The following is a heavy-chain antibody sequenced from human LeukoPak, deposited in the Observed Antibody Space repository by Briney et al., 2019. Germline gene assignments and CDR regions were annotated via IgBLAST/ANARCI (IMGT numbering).Heavy chain of an antibody. D-gene: IGHD5-24*01. J-gene: IGHJ3*02. V-gene: IGHV4-59*12. CDR1: GGSISSYY. CDR2: IYYSGST. CDR3: ARGDGYKKGSDAFDI. Sequence: SETLSLTCTVSGGSISSYYWSWIRQPPGKGLEWIGYIYYSGSTNYNPSLRSRVTISVDTSKNQFSLKLSSVTAADTAVYYCARGDGYKKGSDAFDIWGQGTMVTVSS.